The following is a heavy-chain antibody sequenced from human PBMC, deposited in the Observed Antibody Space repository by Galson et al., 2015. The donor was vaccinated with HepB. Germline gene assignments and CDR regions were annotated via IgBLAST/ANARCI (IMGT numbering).Heavy chain of an antibody. J-gene: IGHJ3*02. Sequence: SLRLSCAASGFTFDAYAMHWVRQAPGKGLEWVAVISYDETNKKFADSAKGRFTISRDNSKNTLYLQMNSLRADDTAVYYCARDRLGATSAFDIWGQGTMVTVSS. V-gene: IGHV3-30-3*01. CDR1: GFTFDAYA. D-gene: IGHD1-26*01. CDR3: ARDRLGATSAFDI. CDR2: ISYDETNK.